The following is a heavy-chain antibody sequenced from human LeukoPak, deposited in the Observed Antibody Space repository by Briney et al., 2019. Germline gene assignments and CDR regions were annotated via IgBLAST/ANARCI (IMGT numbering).Heavy chain of an antibody. J-gene: IGHJ5*02. CDR2: ISGSGGST. V-gene: IGHV3-23*01. CDR1: GLTFSSYG. CDR3: AKDYYDSSGYYYVSQNPFDP. D-gene: IGHD3-22*01. Sequence: GGSLRLSCAASGLTFSSYGMHWVRQAPGKGLEWVSAISGSGGSTYYADSVKGRFTISRDNSKNTLYLQMNSLRAEDTAVYYCAKDYYDSSGYYYVSQNPFDPWGQGTLVTVSS.